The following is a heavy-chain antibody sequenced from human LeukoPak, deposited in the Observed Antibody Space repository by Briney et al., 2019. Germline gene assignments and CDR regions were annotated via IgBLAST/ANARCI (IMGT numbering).Heavy chain of an antibody. Sequence: GESLRLSCAASGFAFSSYGMHWVRQAPGKGLEWVTFIRYDGSIRYYADSVKGRFTISRDNSKNTLYLRMNSLKAEDTAVYYCAKIANTGATDYWGQGTLVTVSS. D-gene: IGHD2-8*02. CDR3: AKIANTGATDY. V-gene: IGHV3-30*02. J-gene: IGHJ4*02. CDR2: IRYDGSIR. CDR1: GFAFSSYG.